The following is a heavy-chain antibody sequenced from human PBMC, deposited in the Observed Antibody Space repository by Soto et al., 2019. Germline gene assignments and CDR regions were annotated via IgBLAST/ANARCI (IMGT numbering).Heavy chain of an antibody. J-gene: IGHJ6*02. CDR2: FSGGVGTT. Sequence: EVQLLESGGGLVQPGGSLRLSCAASGFTFSNYGMSWVRQAPGKGLEWVSAFSGGVGTTYYADSVKGRFTISRDNSKNALYLQMNSLRAEDTAVYYCAKDGYGVDVWGQGTTVTVSS. CDR1: GFTFSNYG. CDR3: AKDGYGVDV. V-gene: IGHV3-23*01.